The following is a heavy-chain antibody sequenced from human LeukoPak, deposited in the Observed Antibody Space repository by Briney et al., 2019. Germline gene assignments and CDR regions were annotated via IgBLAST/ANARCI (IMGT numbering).Heavy chain of an antibody. CDR3: ATDLEVPAAIGLYGMDV. CDR2: FDPEDGET. CDR1: GYTLTELS. D-gene: IGHD2-2*01. Sequence: GASVKVSCKVSGYTLTELSMHWVRQAPGKGLEWMGGFDPEDGETIYAQKFQGRVTMTEDTSTDTAYMELSSLRSEDTAVCYCATDLEVPAAIGLYGMDVWGQGTTVTVSS. V-gene: IGHV1-24*01. J-gene: IGHJ6*02.